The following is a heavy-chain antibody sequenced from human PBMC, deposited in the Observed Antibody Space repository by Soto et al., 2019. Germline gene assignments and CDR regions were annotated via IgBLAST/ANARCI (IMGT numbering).Heavy chain of an antibody. Sequence: SETLSLTCTVSGGSISSTSSYWAWIRQPPGRGLEWVGSIYYPGSTYYNPPLQSRVTISVDTSKNQFSLKMSSVTAADTAVYFCARQAGAFGYYMDVWGKGAMVTVSS. J-gene: IGHJ6*03. V-gene: IGHV4-39*01. CDR3: ARQAGAFGYYMDV. CDR1: GGSISSTSSY. CDR2: IYYPGST. D-gene: IGHD3-16*01.